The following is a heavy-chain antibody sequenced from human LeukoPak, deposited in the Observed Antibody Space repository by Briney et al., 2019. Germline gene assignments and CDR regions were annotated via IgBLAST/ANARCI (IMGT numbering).Heavy chain of an antibody. V-gene: IGHV4-39*07. D-gene: IGHD3-22*01. J-gene: IGHJ5*02. Sequence: KPSETLSLTCTVSGGSISSSSYYWGWIRQPPGKGLEWIGSIYYSGSTYYNPSLKSRVTISVDTSKNQFSLKLSSVTAADTAVYYCARVKGDSSGYPNWFDPWGQGTLVTVSS. CDR3: ARVKGDSSGYPNWFDP. CDR2: IYYSGST. CDR1: GGSISSSSYY.